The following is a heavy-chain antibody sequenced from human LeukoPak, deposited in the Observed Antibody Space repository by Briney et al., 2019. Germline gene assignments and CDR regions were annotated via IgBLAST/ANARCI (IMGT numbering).Heavy chain of an antibody. CDR2: FNWNGGST. D-gene: IGHD6-19*01. CDR3: ARGPGQWLTTFDY. J-gene: IGHJ4*02. CDR1: GFTFDDYG. V-gene: IGHV3-20*04. Sequence: GGSLRLSCAASGFTFDDYGMSWVRQAPGKGLEWVSGFNWNGGSTGYADSVKGRFTISRDNAKNSLYLQMNSLSAEDTALYYCARGPGQWLTTFDYWGQGTLVTVSS.